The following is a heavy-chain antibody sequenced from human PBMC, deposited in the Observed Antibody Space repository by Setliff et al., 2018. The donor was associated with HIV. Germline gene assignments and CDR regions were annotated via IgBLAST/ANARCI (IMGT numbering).Heavy chain of an antibody. CDR3: GRGESLVVTPVPHYYYMDF. CDR1: GYTFMSYS. D-gene: IGHD2-2*01. CDR2: INAANGNT. J-gene: IGHJ6*03. V-gene: IGHV1-3*03. Sequence: ASVKVSCKATGYTFMSYSIHWVRQAPGQRPEWMGWINAANGNTKYSRDSQDGLTITRDTSATTVYMELSSLESEDMAVYYCGRGESLVVTPVPHYYYMDFWGKGTTVTVSS.